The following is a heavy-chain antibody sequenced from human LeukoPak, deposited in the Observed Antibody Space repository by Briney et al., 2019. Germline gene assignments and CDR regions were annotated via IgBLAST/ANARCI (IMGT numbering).Heavy chain of an antibody. Sequence: SQTLSLTCTVSGGSISSGDYYWSWIRQPPGKGLERIGYIYYSGSTYYNPSLKSRVTISVDTSKNQFSLKLSSVTAADTAVYYCASNWGPFWYFDLWGRGTLVTVSS. J-gene: IGHJ2*01. V-gene: IGHV4-30-4*01. CDR3: ASNWGPFWYFDL. CDR2: IYYSGST. CDR1: GGSISSGDYY. D-gene: IGHD3-16*01.